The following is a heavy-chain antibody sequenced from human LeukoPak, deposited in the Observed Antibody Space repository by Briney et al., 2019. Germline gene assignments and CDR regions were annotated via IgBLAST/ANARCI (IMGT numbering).Heavy chain of an antibody. Sequence: SETLSLTCTVSGGSISSGSYYWGWIRQPPGKGLEWIGSIYYSGSTYYNPSLKSRVTISVDTSKNQFSLKLSSVTAADTAVYYCARDSGPLTYYFDYWGQGTLVTVSS. J-gene: IGHJ4*02. V-gene: IGHV4-39*07. CDR3: ARDSGPLTYYFDY. D-gene: IGHD1-14*01. CDR1: GGSISSGSYY. CDR2: IYYSGST.